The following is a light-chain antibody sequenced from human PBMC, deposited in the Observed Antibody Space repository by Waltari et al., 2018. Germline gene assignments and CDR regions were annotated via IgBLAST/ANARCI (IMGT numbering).Light chain of an antibody. CDR3: QQYDHWPLT. Sequence: EVVLTQSPATLSLSPGERASLSCRASQSVSGYLCWYQQKPGQAPRLLIYDASTQATGIPARFSGSGYGTDFTLTISSLEPEDFAVYYCQQYDHWPLTFGGGTKVEV. CDR2: DAS. CDR1: QSVSGY. J-gene: IGKJ4*01. V-gene: IGKV3-11*01.